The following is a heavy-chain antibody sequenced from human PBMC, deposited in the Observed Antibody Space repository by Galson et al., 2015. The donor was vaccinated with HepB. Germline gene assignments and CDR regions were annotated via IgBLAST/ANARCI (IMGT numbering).Heavy chain of an antibody. J-gene: IGHJ3*02. D-gene: IGHD1-26*01. Sequence: SVKVSCKASGYTFTSYAMHWVRQAPGQALEWMGWITPLNGNTNYAQKFQDRVTITRDRSMSTAYMELSSLKSEDTAMYYCASIGVIVGATDDAFDIWGQGTMVTVSS. CDR2: ITPLNGNT. CDR3: ASIGVIVGATDDAFDI. V-gene: IGHV1-45*02. CDR1: GYTFTSYA.